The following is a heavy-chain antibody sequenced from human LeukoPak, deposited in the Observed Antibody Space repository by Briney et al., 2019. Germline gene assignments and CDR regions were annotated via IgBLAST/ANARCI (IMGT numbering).Heavy chain of an antibody. Sequence: SETLSLTCTVSGGSISSHYWSWIRQPPGKGLECMGYIYYSGSTNYNPSLKSRVAISVDTSKNQFSLKLSSVTAADTAVYYCARDDTSFDPWGQGTLVTVSS. CDR1: GGSISSHY. CDR2: IYYSGST. J-gene: IGHJ5*02. V-gene: IGHV4-59*11. CDR3: ARDDTSFDP.